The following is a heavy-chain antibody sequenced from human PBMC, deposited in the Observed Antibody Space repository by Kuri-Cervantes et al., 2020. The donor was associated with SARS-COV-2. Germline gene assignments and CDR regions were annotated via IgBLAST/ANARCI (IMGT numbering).Heavy chain of an antibody. CDR2: IIPIFGTA. J-gene: IGHJ2*01. Sequence: SVKDSCKASGGTFSSYAISWVRQAPGQGLEWMGGIIPIFGTANYAQKFQGRVTITADESTSTAYMELSSLRSEDTAVYYCARGCDYVDWYFDLWGRGTLVTVSS. CDR3: ARGCDYVDWYFDL. CDR1: GGTFSSYA. V-gene: IGHV1-69*13. D-gene: IGHD4-17*01.